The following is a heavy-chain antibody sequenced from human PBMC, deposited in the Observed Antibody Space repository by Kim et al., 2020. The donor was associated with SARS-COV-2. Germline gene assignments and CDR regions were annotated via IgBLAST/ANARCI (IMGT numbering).Heavy chain of an antibody. Sequence: SETLSLTCTVSGGSISGFYWSWIRQPPGKGLEWIGYIYSSGTTKYNPSLKSGVTISVDTSKNQFSLKLSSVTAADTAVYYCARLLSGYCTGARCFWDYYYYMDVWGKGTTVTVSS. D-gene: IGHD2-15*01. CDR2: IYSSGTT. V-gene: IGHV4-4*09. J-gene: IGHJ6*03. CDR3: ARLLSGYCTGARCFWDYYYYMDV. CDR1: GGSISGFY.